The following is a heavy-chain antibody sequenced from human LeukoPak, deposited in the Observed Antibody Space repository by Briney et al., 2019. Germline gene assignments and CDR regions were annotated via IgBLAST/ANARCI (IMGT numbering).Heavy chain of an antibody. V-gene: IGHV1-18*04. D-gene: IGHD4-17*01. Sequence: ASVKVSCKASGYTFTSYGISWARQAPGQGLEWMGWISAYNGNTNYAQKLQGRVTMTTDTSTSTAYMELRSLRSDDTAAYYCARNDYGDYVLYFDYWGQGTLVTVSS. CDR2: ISAYNGNT. J-gene: IGHJ4*02. CDR3: ARNDYGDYVLYFDY. CDR1: GYTFTSYG.